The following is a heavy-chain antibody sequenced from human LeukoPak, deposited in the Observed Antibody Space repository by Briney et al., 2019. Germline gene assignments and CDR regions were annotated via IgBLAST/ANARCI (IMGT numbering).Heavy chain of an antibody. Sequence: SETLSLTCAVYGGSFSGYYWSWIRQPPGKGLEWIGYIYYSGSTYYNPSLKSRVTISVDTSKNQFSLKLSSVTAADTAVYYCARASFDWLLSYWGQGTLVTVSS. CDR3: ARASFDWLLSY. D-gene: IGHD3-9*01. CDR1: GGSFSGYY. CDR2: IYYSGST. J-gene: IGHJ4*02. V-gene: IGHV4-30-4*01.